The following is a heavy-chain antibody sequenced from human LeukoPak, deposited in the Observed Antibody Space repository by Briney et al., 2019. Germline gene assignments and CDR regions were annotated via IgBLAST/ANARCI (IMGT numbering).Heavy chain of an antibody. Sequence: PGGSLRLSCAASGFTVSSNYMSWVRQAPGKGLEWVSVIYSGGSTYYADSVKGRFTISRDNSKNTLYLQMNSLRAEDTAVYYCARTYDSSGYHYENRAFGAFDIWGQGTMVTVSS. CDR3: ARTYDSSGYHYENRAFGAFDI. V-gene: IGHV3-53*01. D-gene: IGHD3-22*01. J-gene: IGHJ3*02. CDR2: IYSGGST. CDR1: GFTVSSNY.